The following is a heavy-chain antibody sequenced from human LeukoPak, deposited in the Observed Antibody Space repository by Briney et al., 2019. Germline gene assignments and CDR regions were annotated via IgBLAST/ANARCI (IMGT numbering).Heavy chain of an antibody. V-gene: IGHV3-23*01. Sequence: GGSLRLSCAASGFTFTSYAMSWVRQAPGRGVEWVSAMSVSGGSTYYADSVKGRFTVSRDNSKNTLYLEMKSLRGEDTAVYYCAKDGVGDSSGYYLLEHWAQGTLFTVPS. D-gene: IGHD3-22*01. CDR1: GFTFTSYA. J-gene: IGHJ1*01. CDR2: MSVSGGST. CDR3: AKDGVGDSSGYYLLEH.